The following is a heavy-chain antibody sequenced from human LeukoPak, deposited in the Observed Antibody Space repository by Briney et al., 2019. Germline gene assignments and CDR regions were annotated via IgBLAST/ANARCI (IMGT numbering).Heavy chain of an antibody. J-gene: IGHJ4*02. CDR2: IYYSGST. D-gene: IGHD1-26*01. CDR3: ARHFRPDSGSYVDY. Sequence: SETLSLTCTVSGGSISSSSYYWGWIRQPPGKGLEWIGSIYYSGSTYYNPSLKSRVTISVDTSKNQFSLKLSSVTAADTAVYYCARHFRPDSGSYVDYWGQGTLVTVSS. V-gene: IGHV4-39*01. CDR1: GGSISSSSYY.